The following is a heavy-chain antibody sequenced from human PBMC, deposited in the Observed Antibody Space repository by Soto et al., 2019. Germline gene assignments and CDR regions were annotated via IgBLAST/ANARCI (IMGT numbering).Heavy chain of an antibody. D-gene: IGHD1-1*01. CDR1: GFTFPSSA. CDR3: AADDMTTFM. CDR2: IVVGSGNA. Sequence: SVKVSCKASGFTFPSSAVQWVRQARGQRLEWIGWIVVGSGNASSAQKFQERVTFTRDMSTSTVYMELSSLKSEDTAVYYCAADDMTTFMWGQGTLVTVSS. V-gene: IGHV1-58*01. J-gene: IGHJ4*02.